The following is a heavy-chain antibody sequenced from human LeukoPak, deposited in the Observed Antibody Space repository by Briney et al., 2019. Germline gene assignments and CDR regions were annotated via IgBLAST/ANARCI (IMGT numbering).Heavy chain of an antibody. Sequence: ASVKVSCKASGGTFSSYAIGWVRQAPGQGLEWMGGIIPIFGTANYAQKFQGRVTITADESTSTAYMELSSLRSEDTAVYYCARDDPFYGSGVIDYWGQGTLVTVSS. D-gene: IGHD3-10*01. V-gene: IGHV1-69*13. CDR1: GGTFSSYA. CDR2: IIPIFGTA. CDR3: ARDDPFYGSGVIDY. J-gene: IGHJ4*02.